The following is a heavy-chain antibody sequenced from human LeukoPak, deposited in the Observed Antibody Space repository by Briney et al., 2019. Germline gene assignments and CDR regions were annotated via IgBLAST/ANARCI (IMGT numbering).Heavy chain of an antibody. CDR2: IGGSGTRT. J-gene: IGHJ4*02. Sequence: GGTLRLSCSASGFTFTTYGMNWVRQAPGKGLEWVSGIGGSGTRTYYADSVKGRFTISRDNSKNTLYLQMDSLRDEDTAVYYCAKDPNHDSSGHQDYWGQGTLVTVSS. CDR1: GFTFTTYG. CDR3: AKDPNHDSSGHQDY. D-gene: IGHD3-22*01. V-gene: IGHV3-23*01.